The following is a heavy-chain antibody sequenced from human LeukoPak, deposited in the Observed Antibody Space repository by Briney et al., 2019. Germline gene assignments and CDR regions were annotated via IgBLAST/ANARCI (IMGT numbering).Heavy chain of an antibody. V-gene: IGHV3-30-3*01. CDR2: ISYDGSNK. Sequence: GGSLRLSCAASGFTFSSYAMHWVRQAPGKGLEWVAVISYDGSNKYYADSVKGRFTISRDNSKNTLYLQMNSLRAEDTAVYYCANFGCTSTSCLDYWGQGTLVTVFS. CDR3: ANFGCTSTSCLDY. J-gene: IGHJ4*02. D-gene: IGHD2-2*01. CDR1: GFTFSSYA.